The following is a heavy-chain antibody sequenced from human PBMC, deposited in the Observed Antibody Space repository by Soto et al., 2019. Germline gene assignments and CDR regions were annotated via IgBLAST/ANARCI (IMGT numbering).Heavy chain of an antibody. CDR3: ASGASRWYPYFFDS. CDR2: IIPSSSTL. V-gene: IGHV1-69*01. J-gene: IGHJ4*02. Sequence: QAQVVQSGAEVRKPGSSVKLSCKASEGTFNSYAIAWVRQAPGQGLEWMGGIIPSSSTLNYAQKFQDRVTITADDSTNTVYMELSSLRSDDTAVYFCASGASRWYPYFFDSWAQGTLVTVSS. D-gene: IGHD6-13*01. CDR1: EGTFNSYA.